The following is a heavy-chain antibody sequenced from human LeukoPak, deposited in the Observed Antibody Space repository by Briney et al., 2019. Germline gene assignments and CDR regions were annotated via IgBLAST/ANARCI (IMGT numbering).Heavy chain of an antibody. CDR2: TYYRSKWYN. V-gene: IGHV6-1*01. Sequence: SQTLSLTCAISGDSVSSNSAAWNWIRQSPSRGLEWLGRTYYRSKWYNDYAVSVKSRITINPDTSKNQFSLKLSSVTAADTAVYYCARLRDDSSALDVWGQGTTVTVSS. D-gene: IGHD3-22*01. J-gene: IGHJ6*02. CDR1: GDSVSSNSAA. CDR3: ARLRDDSSALDV.